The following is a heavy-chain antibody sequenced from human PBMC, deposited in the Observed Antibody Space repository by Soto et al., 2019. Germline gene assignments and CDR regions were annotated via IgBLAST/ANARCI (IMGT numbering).Heavy chain of an antibody. J-gene: IGHJ4*02. V-gene: IGHV1-69*13. D-gene: IGHD1-26*01. CDR3: ARGSGSYPLTDYFDY. CDR2: IIPIFGTA. Sequence: SVKVSCKASGGTFSSYAISWVRQAPGQGLEWMGGIIPIFGTANYAQKFQGRVTITADESTSTAYMELSSLRSEDTAVYYCARGSGSYPLTDYFDYWGQGTLVTVSS. CDR1: GGTFSSYA.